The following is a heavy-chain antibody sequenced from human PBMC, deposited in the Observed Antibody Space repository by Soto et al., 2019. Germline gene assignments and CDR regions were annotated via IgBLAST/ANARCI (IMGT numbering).Heavy chain of an antibody. CDR2: IIPIIGKI. Sequence: QVQLVQSGAEVKKPGSSVKVSCKASGGTFSTYTITWVRQAPGQGLEWMGRIIPIIGKINYAQKFQGRVTISADELSGXXYMELTGLRSDDTAVYYCAGDPDSHYNDSHASSYPWGQGTLVTVSS. V-gene: IGHV1-69*08. D-gene: IGHD4-4*01. J-gene: IGHJ5*02. CDR3: AGDPDSHYNDSHASSYP. CDR1: GGTFSTYT.